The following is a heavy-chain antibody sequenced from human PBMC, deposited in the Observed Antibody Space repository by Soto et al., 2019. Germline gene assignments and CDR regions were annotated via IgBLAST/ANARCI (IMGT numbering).Heavy chain of an antibody. D-gene: IGHD3-10*01. CDR3: ASGSYGDY. J-gene: IGHJ4*02. CDR2: ISAHNGNT. V-gene: IGHV1-18*01. CDR1: GYAFTTYG. Sequence: QVHLVQSGAEVKKPGASVKVSCQASGYAFTTYGITWVRQAPGQGLEWMGWISAHNGNTNYAQKLQGRVTVTRDTSKSTAYMELRSLRSDDTDVYYCASGSYGDYWGQGALVTVSS.